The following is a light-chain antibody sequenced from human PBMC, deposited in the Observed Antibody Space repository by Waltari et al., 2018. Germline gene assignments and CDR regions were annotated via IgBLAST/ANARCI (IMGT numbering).Light chain of an antibody. Sequence: QSALTQPASLSGSPGQSITISCAGTKNDIGTYNFVSWFQQFPGQAPKLIFSEATKRPSVVSYRFSGSKSGNTASLTISGLQAEDEADYYCCSYAGGSRVIFGGGTKLTVL. V-gene: IGLV2-23*01. CDR1: KNDIGTYNF. CDR2: EAT. J-gene: IGLJ2*01. CDR3: CSYAGGSRVI.